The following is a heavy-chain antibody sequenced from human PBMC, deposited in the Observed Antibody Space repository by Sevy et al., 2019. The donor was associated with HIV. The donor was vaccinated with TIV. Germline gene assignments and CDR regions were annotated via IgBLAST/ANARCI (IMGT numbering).Heavy chain of an antibody. J-gene: IGHJ4*02. CDR3: ARLFSCGGDCYYLDY. D-gene: IGHD2-21*02. V-gene: IGHV3-30*04. CDR1: GFTFSDYD. Sequence: GGSLRLSCAASGFTFSDYDMHWVRQAPGKGLEWVAVMSHDGNYKNHADSVKVRFTISRDNFTNTLYLQMNSLRVEDTAVYFCARLFSCGGDCYYLDYWGQGAPVTVSS. CDR2: MSHDGNYK.